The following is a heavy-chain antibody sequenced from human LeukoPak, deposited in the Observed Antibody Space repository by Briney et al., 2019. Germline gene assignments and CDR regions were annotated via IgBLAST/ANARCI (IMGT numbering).Heavy chain of an antibody. Sequence: GGSLRLSCAASGFTFSSYVMSWVRQAPGKGLEWVSAISGSGGSTYYADSVKGRFTISRDNSKNTLYLRMNSLRAEDTAVYYCAKDLGWNYRTNWGQGTLVTVSS. J-gene: IGHJ4*02. D-gene: IGHD1-7*01. V-gene: IGHV3-23*01. CDR1: GFTFSSYV. CDR2: ISGSGGST. CDR3: AKDLGWNYRTN.